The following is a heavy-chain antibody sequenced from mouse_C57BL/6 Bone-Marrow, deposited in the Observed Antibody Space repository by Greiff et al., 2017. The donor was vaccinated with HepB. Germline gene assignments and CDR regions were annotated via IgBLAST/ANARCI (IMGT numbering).Heavy chain of an antibody. Sequence: QVQLQQPGTELVKPGASVKLSCKASGYTFTSYWMHWVKQRPGQGLEWIGNINPSNGGTNYNEKFKSKATLTVDKASSTAYMQLSSLTSEDSAVYYGARDEGYPAYAMDYWGQGTSVTVAS. V-gene: IGHV1-53*01. D-gene: IGHD2-3*01. CDR3: ARDEGYPAYAMDY. CDR1: GYTFTSYW. J-gene: IGHJ4*01. CDR2: INPSNGGT.